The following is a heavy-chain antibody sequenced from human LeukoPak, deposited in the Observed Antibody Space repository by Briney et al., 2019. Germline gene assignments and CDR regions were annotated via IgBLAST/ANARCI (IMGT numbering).Heavy chain of an antibody. J-gene: IGHJ4*02. CDR1: GGSISGYS. D-gene: IGHD2-2*01. CDR3: ARAHKYCSGTSCYIPFDY. Sequence: SETLSLTCTVSGGSISGYSWSWIRQPPGKGLEWIGYIYYSGSTYYNPSLKSRVTISVDTSKNQFSLKLSSVTAADTAVYYCARAHKYCSGTSCYIPFDYWGQGTLVTVSS. V-gene: IGHV4-59*12. CDR2: IYYSGST.